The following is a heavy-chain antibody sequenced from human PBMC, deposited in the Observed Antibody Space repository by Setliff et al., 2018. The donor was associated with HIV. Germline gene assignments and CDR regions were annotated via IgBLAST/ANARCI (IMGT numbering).Heavy chain of an antibody. Sequence: ASVKVSCKTSGGSFSNYAISWVRQAPGQGLEWVGWVNPNRGNTGFAQKFQGRLTITRDTSKSTVYMELSSLRSEDTGVYYCARIVAPGSHGPDYYMDVWGKGTTVTVSS. J-gene: IGHJ6*03. D-gene: IGHD2-21*01. CDR3: ARIVAPGSHGPDYYMDV. CDR1: GGSFSNYA. CDR2: VNPNRGNT. V-gene: IGHV1-8*03.